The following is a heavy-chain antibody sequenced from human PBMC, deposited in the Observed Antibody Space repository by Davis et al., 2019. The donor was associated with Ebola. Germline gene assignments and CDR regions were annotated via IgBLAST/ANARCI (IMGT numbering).Heavy chain of an antibody. V-gene: IGHV3-30*02. D-gene: IGHD3-22*01. CDR2: IRYDGSNK. Sequence: PGGSLRLSCAASGFTFSSYGMHWVRQAPGKGLEWVAFIRYDGSNKYYADSVKGRFTISRDNSKNTLYLQMNSLRAEDTAVYYCARDSSSGYYYHYGMDVWGQGTTVTVSS. J-gene: IGHJ6*02. CDR3: ARDSSSGYYYHYGMDV. CDR1: GFTFSSYG.